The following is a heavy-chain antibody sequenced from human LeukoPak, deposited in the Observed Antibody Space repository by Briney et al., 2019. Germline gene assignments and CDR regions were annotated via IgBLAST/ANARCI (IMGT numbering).Heavy chain of an antibody. CDR3: TTDQGYCTNGVCFPVDY. J-gene: IGHJ4*02. Sequence: GGSLRLSCAASGFTFSNAWMICVRQAPGRGLEWGGRIKSKTDGGTTDYAAPVKGRFTISRDDSKNTLYLQMNSLKTEDTAVYYCTTDQGYCTNGVCFPVDYWGQGTLVTVSS. CDR2: IKSKTDGGTT. CDR1: GFTFSNAW. V-gene: IGHV3-15*01. D-gene: IGHD2-8*01.